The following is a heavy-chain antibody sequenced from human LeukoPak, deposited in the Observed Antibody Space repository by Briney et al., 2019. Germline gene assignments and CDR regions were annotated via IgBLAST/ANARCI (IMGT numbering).Heavy chain of an antibody. J-gene: IGHJ4*02. Sequence: SVKVSCKASGGTFSSYAISWVRQAPGQGLEWMGGIIPIFGTANYAQKFQGRVTITADKSTSTAYMELSSLRSEDTAVYYCGRVGRCGGDCYSVDYWGQGTLVTVSS. D-gene: IGHD2-21*02. CDR1: GGTFSSYA. CDR2: IIPIFGTA. V-gene: IGHV1-69*06. CDR3: GRVGRCGGDCYSVDY.